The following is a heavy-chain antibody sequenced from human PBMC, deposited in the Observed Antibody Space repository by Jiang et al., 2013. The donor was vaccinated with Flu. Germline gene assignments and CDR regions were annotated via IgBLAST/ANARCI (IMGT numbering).Heavy chain of an antibody. Sequence: SGFTFSSYAMSWVRRGSREGAGVGLSGISGSGGSTYYADSVKGRFTISRDNSKNTLYLQMNSLRAEDTAVYYCAKASLWFGEPRIAFDIWGQGTMVTVSS. D-gene: IGHD3-10*01. J-gene: IGHJ3*02. CDR2: ISGSGGST. V-gene: IGHV3-23*01. CDR1: GFTFSSYA. CDR3: AKASLWFGEPRIAFDI.